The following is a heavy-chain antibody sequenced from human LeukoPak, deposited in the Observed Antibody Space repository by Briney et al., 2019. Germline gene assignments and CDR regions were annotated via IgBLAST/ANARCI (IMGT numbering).Heavy chain of an antibody. V-gene: IGHV3-30*02. CDR2: IRYDGSNK. D-gene: IGHD3-10*01. CDR1: GFTFSSYG. J-gene: IGHJ4*02. Sequence: GGSLRLSCAASGFTFSSYGMHWVRQAPGKGLEWVAFIRYDGSNKYYADSVKGRFTISRDNAKNSLFLQMNSLRAEDTAVYYCARETYFYVSGTAPFDYWGQGTLVTVSS. CDR3: ARETYFYVSGTAPFDY.